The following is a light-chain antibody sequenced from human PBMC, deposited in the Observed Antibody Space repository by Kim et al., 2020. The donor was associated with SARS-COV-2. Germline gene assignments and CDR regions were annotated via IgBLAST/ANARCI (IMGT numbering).Light chain of an antibody. CDR3: CSYAGSNTWL. J-gene: IGLJ3*02. Sequence: QSALTQPRSVSGSPGQSVTISCTGTSNDVAVYDYVSWYQQHPGKAPKLLIYVVNKRPSGVPDRFSGSKSGNTASLTISGLQADDEADYYCCSYAGSNTWLFGGGTQLTVL. CDR2: VVN. V-gene: IGLV2-11*01. CDR1: SNDVAVYDY.